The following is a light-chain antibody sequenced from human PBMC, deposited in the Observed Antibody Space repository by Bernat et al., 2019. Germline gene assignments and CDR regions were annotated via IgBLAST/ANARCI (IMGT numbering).Light chain of an antibody. J-gene: IGLJ3*02. CDR1: SNDVGNYNL. V-gene: IGLV2-11*01. Sequence: QSALTQPRSVSGSPGQSVTISCTGSSNDVGNYNLVSWYQQHLGKAPKLIIYDVDKRPSGVPDRFSGSKSGNAASLTISGLQADDEADYYCCSYAGTYNWVFGGGTKVTVL. CDR3: CSYAGTYNWV. CDR2: DVD.